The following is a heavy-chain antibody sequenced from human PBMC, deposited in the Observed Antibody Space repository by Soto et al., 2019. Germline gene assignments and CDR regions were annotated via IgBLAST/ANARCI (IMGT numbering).Heavy chain of an antibody. Sequence: SETLSLTCIVSGDSVTSGSYYWTWLRQPPGKGLEWIGYISYTGRTKYNPSLQSRVTISVDTSKNDFSLNLSSVAAADTAVYFCAREWGLLPYYVMNVWGHGTAVTVSS. CDR2: ISYTGRT. J-gene: IGHJ6*02. CDR1: GDSVTSGSYY. CDR3: AREWGLLPYYVMNV. D-gene: IGHD7-27*01. V-gene: IGHV4-61*03.